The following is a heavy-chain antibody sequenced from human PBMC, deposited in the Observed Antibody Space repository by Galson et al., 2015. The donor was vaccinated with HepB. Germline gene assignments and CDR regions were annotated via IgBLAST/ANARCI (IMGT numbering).Heavy chain of an antibody. D-gene: IGHD2-2*01. Sequence: VKVSCKASGYTFTSYGISWVRQAPGQGLEWMGWISTYNGNTNYAQKLQGRVTMTTDTSTNTAYMELRSLRSDDTAVYYWARARIGYCSSTSRYHRGTDIWGQGTMVTVSS. CDR1: GYTFTSYG. J-gene: IGHJ3*02. CDR2: ISTYNGNT. V-gene: IGHV1-18*01. CDR3: ARARIGYCSSTSRYHRGTDI.